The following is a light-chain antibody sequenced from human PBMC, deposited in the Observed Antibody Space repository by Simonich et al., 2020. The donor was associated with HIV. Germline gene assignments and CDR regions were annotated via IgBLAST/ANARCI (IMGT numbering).Light chain of an antibody. V-gene: IGKV1-33*01. CDR1: QGISNY. Sequence: DIQMTQSLSSLSASVGDRVTITCRASQGISNYLAWYQQKPGKAPKLLIFDASNLETGVPSRFSGNASGTDFTFTITSLRPEDIATYYCQQYDNLPYTFGQGTKLEIK. J-gene: IGKJ2*01. CDR3: QQYDNLPYT. CDR2: DAS.